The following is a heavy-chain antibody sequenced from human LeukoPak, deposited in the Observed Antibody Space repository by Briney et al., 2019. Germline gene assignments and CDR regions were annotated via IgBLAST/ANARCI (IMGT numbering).Heavy chain of an antibody. Sequence: ASVKVSCKTLGHTFTRYVISWVRQAAGHGLKWMGWITVYNGNTNYAQKFQGRVNMTTDTSTSTAYMELRSLRSDDTVVYYCGRECSGGSCHFDDWGQGALVTAPS. J-gene: IGHJ4*02. D-gene: IGHD2-15*01. CDR3: GRECSGGSCHFDD. V-gene: IGHV1-18*04. CDR1: GHTFTRYV. CDR2: ITVYNGNT.